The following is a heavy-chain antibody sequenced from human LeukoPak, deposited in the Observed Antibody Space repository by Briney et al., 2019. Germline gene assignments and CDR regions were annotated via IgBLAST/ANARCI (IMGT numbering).Heavy chain of an antibody. CDR1: GGTFSSYA. Sequence: ASVKVSCKASGGTFSSYAISWVRQAPGQGLEWMGGIIPIFGTANYAQKFQGRVTITADESTSTAYMELSSLRSEDTAVYYSARDTQQYYYGSGGEFDPWGQGTLVTVSS. D-gene: IGHD3-10*01. CDR3: ARDTQQYYYGSGGEFDP. CDR2: IIPIFGTA. V-gene: IGHV1-69*13. J-gene: IGHJ5*02.